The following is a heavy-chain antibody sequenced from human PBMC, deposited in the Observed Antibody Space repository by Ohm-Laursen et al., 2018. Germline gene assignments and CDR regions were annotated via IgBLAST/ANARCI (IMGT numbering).Heavy chain of an antibody. J-gene: IGHJ6*02. D-gene: IGHD7-27*01. V-gene: IGHV4-59*01. CDR2: IYYSGST. CDR3: ARALGGYPISYYYGMDV. CDR1: GGSISSYY. Sequence: SQTLSLTCPVSGGSISSYYWSWIRQPPGKGLEWIGYIYYSGSTNYNPSFKSRVTISVDTSKNQFSLKLSSVTAADTAVYYCARALGGYPISYYYGMDVWGQGTTVTVSS.